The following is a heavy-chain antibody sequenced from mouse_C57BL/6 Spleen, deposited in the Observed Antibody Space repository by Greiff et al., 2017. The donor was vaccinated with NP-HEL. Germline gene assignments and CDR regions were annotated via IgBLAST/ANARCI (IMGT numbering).Heavy chain of an antibody. J-gene: IGHJ3*01. CDR3: AGHGGDYYGSSPWVAY. Sequence: VKLVESGPGLVAPSQSLSISCTVSGFSLTSYGVHWVRQPPGKGLEWLVVIWSDGSTTYNSALNSSLSISTDNAKSQIYLKMNSLLTDDTAMDYCAGHGGDYYGSSPWVAYWGQGTLVTV. V-gene: IGHV2-6-1*01. CDR2: IWSDGST. D-gene: IGHD1-1*01. CDR1: GFSLTSYG.